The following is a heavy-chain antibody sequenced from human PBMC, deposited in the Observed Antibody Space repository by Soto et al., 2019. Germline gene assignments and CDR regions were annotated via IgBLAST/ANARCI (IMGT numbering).Heavy chain of an antibody. Sequence: QVQLVESGGGVVQPGRSLRLSCAASGFTFSSYAVHWVRQAPGKGLEWVAVISYDGSNKHYADSVKGRFAISRDNSKNTMYLQMNSLRVEETALYYCARGGSSASAIDYWGQGTLVTVSS. CDR1: GFTFSSYA. CDR3: ARGGSSASAIDY. D-gene: IGHD6-19*01. V-gene: IGHV3-30*09. CDR2: ISYDGSNK. J-gene: IGHJ4*02.